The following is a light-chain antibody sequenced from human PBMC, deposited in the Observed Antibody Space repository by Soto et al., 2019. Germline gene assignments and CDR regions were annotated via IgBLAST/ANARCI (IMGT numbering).Light chain of an antibody. CDR2: DAS. J-gene: IGKJ5*01. V-gene: IGKV3-11*01. CDR3: QRRITAWFLIT. Sequence: VKISPSAVSWSARERATLSCRASQSVSSYLAWYQQKPGQAPRLLIYDASNRATGIPGRFSGSGSGTDFTLTITSLVTEDFAVYYCQRRITAWFLITFARGTRLENK. CDR1: QSVSSY.